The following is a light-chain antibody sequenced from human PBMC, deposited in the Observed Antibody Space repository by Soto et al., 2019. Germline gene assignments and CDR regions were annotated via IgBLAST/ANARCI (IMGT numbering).Light chain of an antibody. CDR2: GND. J-gene: IGLJ2*01. CDR1: SANIGRNP. V-gene: IGLV1-44*01. CDR3: AAWDDSVVV. Sequence: QSVLTQPPSASATPGQTVTISCSGSSANIGRNPVNWYQQLPETAPKLLIYGNDQRPSGVPDRFSGSKSGTSASLAISGLQSDDEADYYCAAWDDSVVVFGGGTQLTVL.